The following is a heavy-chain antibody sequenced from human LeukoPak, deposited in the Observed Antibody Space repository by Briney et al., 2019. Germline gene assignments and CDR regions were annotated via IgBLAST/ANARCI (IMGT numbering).Heavy chain of an antibody. Sequence: GSLRQSFSAPGFTFSSYAVHTGRQAPGKGQERVAVIPYDRNNKYYADSRKGRFTPPRDNSKHTMYLQMNSLRAEDTAVSYCARQNIRLYYFDYWGEGNLVTVSS. D-gene: IGHD1-1*01. CDR1: GFTFSSYA. CDR2: IPYDRNNK. CDR3: ARQNIRLYYFDY. V-gene: IGHV3-30-3*01. J-gene: IGHJ4*02.